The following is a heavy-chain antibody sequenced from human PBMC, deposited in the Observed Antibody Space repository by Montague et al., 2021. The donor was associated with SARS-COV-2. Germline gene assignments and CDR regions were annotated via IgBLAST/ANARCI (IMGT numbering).Heavy chain of an antibody. CDR3: ARDAHVVVVAAAFSS. V-gene: IGHV3-21*01. D-gene: IGHD2-15*01. CDR2: ISSSSSYI. J-gene: IGHJ4*02. CDR1: GFIFSSYS. Sequence: SLRLSCAASGFIFSSYSMNWVRQAPGKGLEWVSSISSSSSYIYYADSVKGRSTISRDNAKNSLYLQMNSLRAEDTAVYYCARDAHVVVVAAAFSSWGQGTLVTVSS.